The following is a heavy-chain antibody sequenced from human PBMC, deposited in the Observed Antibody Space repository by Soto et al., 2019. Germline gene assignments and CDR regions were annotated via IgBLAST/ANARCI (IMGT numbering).Heavy chain of an antibody. CDR3: AKDLGYCSSTSCLYDY. CDR2: ISGSGGST. Sequence: GGSLRLSCAASGFTFSSYAMSWVRQAPGKGLEWVSAISGSGGSTYYADSVKGRFTISRDNSKNTLYLQMNSLRAEDTAVYYCAKDLGYCSSTSCLYDYWGQGTLVTVSS. D-gene: IGHD2-2*01. J-gene: IGHJ4*02. CDR1: GFTFSSYA. V-gene: IGHV3-23*01.